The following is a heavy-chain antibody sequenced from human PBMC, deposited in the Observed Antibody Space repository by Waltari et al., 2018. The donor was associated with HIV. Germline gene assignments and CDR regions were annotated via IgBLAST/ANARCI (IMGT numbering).Heavy chain of an antibody. CDR2: IRSKEYGETA. CDR1: GFIFSDYP. CDR3: TKGGGKSPGLSV. V-gene: IGHV3-49*03. Sequence: HLVQSGGGFTQPGRSLRLSCAASGFIFSDYPMSWFRQAPGKGLEWGGFIRSKEYGETAEYAAGLEGRFTSSRDDSRGSGYLQMDGLKIEDTGVYYCTKGGGKSPGLSVWGQGTTVTVSS. D-gene: IGHD3-16*01. J-gene: IGHJ6*02.